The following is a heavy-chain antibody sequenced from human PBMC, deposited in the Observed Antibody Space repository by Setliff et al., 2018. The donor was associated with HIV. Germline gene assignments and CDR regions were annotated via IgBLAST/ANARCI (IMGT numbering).Heavy chain of an antibody. Sequence: SVKVSCKASGGTFRGYAISWVRQAPGQGLEWMGRIISIFGTENYAQRFQGRVTITEDESTNTAYMELTSLTSDDTAVYYCARDQGEVTRACWHWGQGTLVTVSS. V-gene: IGHV1-69*13. J-gene: IGHJ1*01. D-gene: IGHD2-21*02. CDR2: IISIFGTE. CDR1: GGTFRGYA. CDR3: ARDQGEVTRACWH.